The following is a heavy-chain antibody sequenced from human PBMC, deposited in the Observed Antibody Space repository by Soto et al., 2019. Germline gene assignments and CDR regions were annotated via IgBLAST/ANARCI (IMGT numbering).Heavy chain of an antibody. D-gene: IGHD3-10*01. J-gene: IGHJ6*02. CDR3: ARRNYYGSGSYGMDV. Sequence: PRDSLKISGKGYGYSFNAYRIVWVRQMPGKGLEWMGIIYPGDSETEYSPSFQGQVTISADKSISTAYLQWSALKASDTAMYYCARRNYYGSGSYGMDVWGQGTTVTVSS. CDR1: GYSFNAYR. V-gene: IGHV5-51*01. CDR2: IYPGDSET.